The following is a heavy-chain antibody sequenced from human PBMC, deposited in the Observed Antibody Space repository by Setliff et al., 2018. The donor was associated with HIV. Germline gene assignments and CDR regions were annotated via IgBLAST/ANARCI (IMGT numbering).Heavy chain of an antibody. D-gene: IGHD2-15*01. CDR1: GFTVSSTY. CDR2: IYSGGRT. V-gene: IGHV3-66*02. J-gene: IGHJ5*02. Sequence: GGSLRLSCAASGFTVSSTYMTWVRQAPGKGLEWVSVIYSGGRTFYADSVKGRITISRDNSKNTVYLQMNSLRPEDTAVYYCATGGAYCGGGSCFDPWGQGTLVTVSS. CDR3: ATGGAYCGGGSCFDP.